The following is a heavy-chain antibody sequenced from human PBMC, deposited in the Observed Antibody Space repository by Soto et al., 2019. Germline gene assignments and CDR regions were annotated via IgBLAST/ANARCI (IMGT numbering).Heavy chain of an antibody. J-gene: IGHJ5*02. D-gene: IGHD5-18*01. Sequence: SETLSLTCAVSGASISSINWWSWVRQPPRRGLEWIGEIFHSGSTNYNPSLKSRVTMSVDKSKNQLLLTLSSVTAADTAVYYCARVGYSYGYRGWFDPWGQGTLVTVSS. CDR2: IFHSGST. CDR3: ARVGYSYGYRGWFDP. CDR1: GASISSINW. V-gene: IGHV4-4*02.